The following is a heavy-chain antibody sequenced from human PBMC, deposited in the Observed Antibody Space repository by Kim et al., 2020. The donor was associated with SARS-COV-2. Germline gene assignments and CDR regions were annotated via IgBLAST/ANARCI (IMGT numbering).Heavy chain of an antibody. CDR2: ISSSSSTI. Sequence: GGSLRLSCAASGFTFSSYSMNWVRQAPGKGLEWVSYISSSSSTIYYADSVKGRFTISRDNAKNSLYLQMNSLRDEDTAVYYCARDRYCSSTSCYNNYYYYGMDVWGQGTTVTVSS. V-gene: IGHV3-48*02. CDR3: ARDRYCSSTSCYNNYYYYGMDV. J-gene: IGHJ6*02. CDR1: GFTFSSYS. D-gene: IGHD2-2*01.